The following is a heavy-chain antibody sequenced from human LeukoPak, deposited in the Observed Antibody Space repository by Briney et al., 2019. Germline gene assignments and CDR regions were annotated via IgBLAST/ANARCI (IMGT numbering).Heavy chain of an antibody. J-gene: IGHJ1*01. CDR2: ISAYNGNT. D-gene: IGHD1-26*01. CDR1: GYTFTNYA. V-gene: IGHV1-18*01. CDR3: ARVKWGPNEYFQH. Sequence: ASVKVSCKASGYTFTNYAMYWVRQAPGQRLEWMGWISAYNGNTNYAQKLQGRVTMTTDTSTSTAYMELRSLRSDDTAVYYCARVKWGPNEYFQHWGQGTLVTVSS.